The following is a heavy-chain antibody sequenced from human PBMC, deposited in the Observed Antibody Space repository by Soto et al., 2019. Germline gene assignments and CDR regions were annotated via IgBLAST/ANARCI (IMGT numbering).Heavy chain of an antibody. CDR1: GFTFSSYA. D-gene: IGHD6-13*01. CDR3: AKDGIAAAGTDYYYYMDV. CDR2: ISGSGGST. Sequence: GGSLRLSCAASGFTFSSYAMSWVRQAPGKGLEWVSAISGSGGSTYYADSVKGRFTISRDNSKNTLYLQMNSLRAEDTAVYYCAKDGIAAAGTDYYYYMDVWGKGTTVTV. V-gene: IGHV3-23*01. J-gene: IGHJ6*03.